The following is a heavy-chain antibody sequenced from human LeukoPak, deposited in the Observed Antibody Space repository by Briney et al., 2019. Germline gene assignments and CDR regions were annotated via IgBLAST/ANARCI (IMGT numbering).Heavy chain of an antibody. V-gene: IGHV4-61*02. CDR2: IYPSGST. Sequence: SETLSLTCTVSGDSIGSGSYYWSWVRQPAGKGLEWIGRIYPSGSTNYNPSLKSRVTISVDTSKNQFSLKLTSMTAADTAVYYCARLRGGFFDYWGQGTLVTVSS. CDR3: ARLRGGFFDY. D-gene: IGHD3-16*01. J-gene: IGHJ4*02. CDR1: GDSIGSGSYY.